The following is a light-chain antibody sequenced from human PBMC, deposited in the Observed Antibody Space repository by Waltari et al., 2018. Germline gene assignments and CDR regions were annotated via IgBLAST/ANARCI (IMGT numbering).Light chain of an antibody. CDR3: NTREISGYVV. CDR2: GKN. V-gene: IGLV3-19*01. CDR1: SIRIHY. J-gene: IGLJ2*01. Sequence: SSELSQDPAVSVALGQSVRITCHGDSIRIHYASWRRQKPGQSPVLLIYGKNNRPSGIPDRFSASSTGNTASVTISGARAEDEGDYYCNTREISGYVVFGGRTKLTVL.